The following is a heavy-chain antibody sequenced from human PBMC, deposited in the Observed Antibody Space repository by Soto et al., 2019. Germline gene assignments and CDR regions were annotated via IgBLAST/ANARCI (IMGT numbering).Heavy chain of an antibody. CDR1: VFTFTSSA. J-gene: IGHJ4*02. CDR2: IAVGSGYT. CDR3: AADATAWQQMVPSDY. Sequence: SVKGSCKASVFTFTSSAFQWVRQARGQRLEWIGWIAVGSGYTNYAQRFQDRGTLTRDMSTATTYMELSRLTSEETAIYYCAADATAWQQMVPSDYWGQGTLVTASS. V-gene: IGHV1-58*01. D-gene: IGHD2-8*01.